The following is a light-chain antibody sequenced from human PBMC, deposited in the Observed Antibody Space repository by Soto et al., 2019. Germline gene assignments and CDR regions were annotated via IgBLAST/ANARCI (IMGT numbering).Light chain of an antibody. CDR3: QSYDSSLSGSAV. CDR2: GNS. V-gene: IGLV1-40*01. CDR1: SSNIGAVYD. Sequence: QSVLTQPPSVSGAPGQRVTISCTGSSSNIGAVYDVHWYQQLPGTAPKLLIYGNSNRPSGVPDRFSGSKSGTSASLAITGLQADDEADYSCQSYDSSLSGSAVFGGGTQLTVL. J-gene: IGLJ7*01.